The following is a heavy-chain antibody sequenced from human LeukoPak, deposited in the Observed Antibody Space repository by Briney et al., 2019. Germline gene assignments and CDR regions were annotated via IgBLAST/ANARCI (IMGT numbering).Heavy chain of an antibody. J-gene: IGHJ5*02. CDR3: ARLASAMAKGASVVVPAAS. D-gene: IGHD2-2*01. Sequence: SSETLSLTCAVYGGSFSGYYWSWISQPPGKGLEWIGEINHSGSTNYNPSLKSRVTISVDTSKNQFSLKLSSVTAADTAVYYCARLASAMAKGASVVVPAASWGQGTLVTVSS. CDR1: GGSFSGYY. V-gene: IGHV4-34*01. CDR2: INHSGST.